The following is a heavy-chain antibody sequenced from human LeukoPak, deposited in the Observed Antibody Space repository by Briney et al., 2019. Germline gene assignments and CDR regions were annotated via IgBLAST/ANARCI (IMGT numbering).Heavy chain of an antibody. V-gene: IGHV4-61*02. J-gene: IGHJ5*02. CDR1: SGSISSGSYY. CDR3: AMTPIDCGNANCETWFDP. CDR2: IYSSGST. Sequence: SQTLSLTCTVSSGSISSGSYYWSWIRQPAGKGLEWIGRIYSSGSTKYNPSLKSRVTISVDTSKNQFSLKLNSVTAADTAMYYCAMTPIDCGNANCETWFDPWGQGTLVTVSS. D-gene: IGHD2-2*01.